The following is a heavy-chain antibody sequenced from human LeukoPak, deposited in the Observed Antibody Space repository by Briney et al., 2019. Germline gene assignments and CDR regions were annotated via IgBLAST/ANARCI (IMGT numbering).Heavy chain of an antibody. CDR1: GGSISSYY. D-gene: IGHD3-22*01. CDR2: IYYSGST. Sequence: PSETLSLTCTVSGGSISSYYWSWIRQPPGKGLEWIGYIYYSGSTNYNPSLKSRVTISVDTSKNQFSLKLSSVTAADTAAYYCARAVYDSSGYLNWFDPWGQGTLVTVSS. CDR3: ARAVYDSSGYLNWFDP. V-gene: IGHV4-59*01. J-gene: IGHJ5*02.